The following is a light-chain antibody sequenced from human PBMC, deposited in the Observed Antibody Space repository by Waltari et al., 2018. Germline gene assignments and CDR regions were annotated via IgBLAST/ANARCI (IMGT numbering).Light chain of an antibody. CDR3: QSGYSTSTHVV. CDR2: KDT. V-gene: IGLV3-25*03. CDR1: ALPKQY. Sequence: SYELTQPPSVSVSPGQTARITCSGDALPKQYAFWYQQKPGQAPVLVTYKDTERPSGIPDLVSGSRSGTTVTLTISVVQAEDEADYYCQSGYSTSTHVVFGGGTKLTVL. J-gene: IGLJ2*01.